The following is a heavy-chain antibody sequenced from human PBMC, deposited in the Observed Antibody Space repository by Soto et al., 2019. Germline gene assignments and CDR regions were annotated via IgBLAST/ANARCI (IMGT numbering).Heavy chain of an antibody. Sequence: GGSLRLSCAASGFSVSSNYMTWVRQAPGKGLEWLSVIYSAGHTYYADSVKGRFIISRDNSKNTLFLQMSSLRVDDTAVYYCATTQLTDLFYYYALDVWGQGTTVTVSS. CDR1: GFSVSSNY. J-gene: IGHJ6*02. V-gene: IGHV3-66*01. D-gene: IGHD1-1*01. CDR2: IYSAGHT. CDR3: ATTQLTDLFYYYALDV.